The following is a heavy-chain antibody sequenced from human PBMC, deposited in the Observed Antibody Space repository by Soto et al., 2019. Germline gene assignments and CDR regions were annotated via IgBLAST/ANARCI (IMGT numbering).Heavy chain of an antibody. Sequence: QITLKESGPTLVKPTQTLTLTCTFSGFSLSTSGVGVGWIRQPPGKALEWLALIYWDDDKRYSPSLKSRLTITKDTSKNQVVLTMTNMDPVDTATYYCAQSRGAAGTGSRYFDLWGRGTLVTVSS. J-gene: IGHJ2*01. CDR1: GFSLSTSGVG. CDR3: AQSRGAAGTGSRYFDL. D-gene: IGHD6-13*01. V-gene: IGHV2-5*02. CDR2: IYWDDDK.